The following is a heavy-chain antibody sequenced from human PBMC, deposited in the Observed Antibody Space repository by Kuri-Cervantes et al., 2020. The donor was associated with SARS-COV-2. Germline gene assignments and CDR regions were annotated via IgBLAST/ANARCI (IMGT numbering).Heavy chain of an antibody. V-gene: IGHV3-11*04. D-gene: IGHD3-9*01. CDR1: GGLFSGYY. Sequence: LSLTCALYGGLFSGYYWSWIRQTPGKGLEWVSYISSSGSTIYYADSVKGRFTISRDNAKNSLYLQMNSLRDEDTAVYYCASLLNYDVLTGYYNDYWGQGILVTVSS. CDR2: ISSSGSTI. J-gene: IGHJ4*02. CDR3: ASLLNYDVLTGYYNDY.